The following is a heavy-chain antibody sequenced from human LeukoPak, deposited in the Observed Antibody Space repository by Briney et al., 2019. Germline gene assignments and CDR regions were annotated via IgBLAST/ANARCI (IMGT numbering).Heavy chain of an antibody. CDR1: GFTFNSYG. CDR2: IWYEGSNK. CDR3: ARGEYDILTGYIDH. D-gene: IGHD3-9*01. V-gene: IGHV3-33*01. Sequence: GGSLRLSCAASGFTFNSYGMHWVRQAPGKGLEWVAVIWYEGSNKHYADSVRGRFTISRDNSKNMLYLQMNSWRVEDTAVYFCARGEYDILTGYIDHWGHGTLVTVSS. J-gene: IGHJ4*01.